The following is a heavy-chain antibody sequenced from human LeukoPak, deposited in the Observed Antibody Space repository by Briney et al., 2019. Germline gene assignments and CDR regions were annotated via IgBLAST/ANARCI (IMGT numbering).Heavy chain of an antibody. V-gene: IGHV1-8*01. CDR2: MNPNSGNT. J-gene: IGHJ5*02. CDR3: ARDSRDSSGSTNWFDP. CDR1: GYTFTSYD. D-gene: IGHD3-22*01. Sequence: GASVKVSCKASGYTFTSYDINWVRQATGQGLEWMGWMNPNSGNTGYAQKFQGRVTMTRNTSISTAYMELSSLRSEDTAVYYCARDSRDSSGSTNWFDPWGQGTLVTVSS.